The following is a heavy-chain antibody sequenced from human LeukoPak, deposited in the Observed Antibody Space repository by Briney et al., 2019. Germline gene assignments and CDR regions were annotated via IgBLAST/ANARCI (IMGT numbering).Heavy chain of an antibody. CDR2: MNPNSGNT. V-gene: IGHV1-8*01. D-gene: IGHD5-18*01. CDR1: GYTFTSYD. CDR3: ARGTSGYRGYYYYYMDV. Sequence: ASVKVSCKASGYTFTSYDINWVRQATGQGLEWMGWMNPNSGNTGYAQKFQGRVTMTRNTSISTAYMELSSLRSEDTAVYYCARGTSGYRGYYYYYMDVWGKGTTVTVSS. J-gene: IGHJ6*03.